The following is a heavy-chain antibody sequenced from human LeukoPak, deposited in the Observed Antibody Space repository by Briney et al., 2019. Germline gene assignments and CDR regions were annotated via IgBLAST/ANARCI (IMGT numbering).Heavy chain of an antibody. V-gene: IGHV4-39*02. D-gene: IGHD5-12*01. J-gene: IGHJ4*02. CDR3: ARDIVATGRINYFDY. CDR2: IYYSGST. Sequence: SETLSLTCTVSGGSIRSSSYYWGWIRQPPGKGLEWIGSIYYSGSTYYNPSLKSRVTISVDTSKNQFSLKLSSVTAADTAVYYCARDIVATGRINYFDYWGQGTLVTVSS. CDR1: GGSIRSSSYY.